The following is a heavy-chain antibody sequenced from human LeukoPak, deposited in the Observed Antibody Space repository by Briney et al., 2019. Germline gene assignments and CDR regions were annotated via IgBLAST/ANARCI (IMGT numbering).Heavy chain of an antibody. J-gene: IGHJ5*02. V-gene: IGHV1-69*01. Sequence: SVKVSCTASGGTFSSYAISWVRQAPGQGLEWMGGVIPIFGTANYAQKFQGRVTITADESTSTAYMELSSLRSEDTAVYYRARDRGYCSGGSCYNPPGGPPTNWFDPWGQGTLVTVSS. CDR1: GGTFSSYA. CDR2: VIPIFGTA. CDR3: ARDRGYCSGGSCYNPPGGPPTNWFDP. D-gene: IGHD2-15*01.